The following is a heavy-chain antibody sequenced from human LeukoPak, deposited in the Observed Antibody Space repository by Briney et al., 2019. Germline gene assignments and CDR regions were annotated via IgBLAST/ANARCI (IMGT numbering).Heavy chain of an antibody. J-gene: IGHJ4*02. CDR1: GFTFSSYA. Sequence: GRSLRLSCAASGFTFSSYAMHWVRQAPGKGLEWVAVISYDGSNKYYADSVKGRFTISRDNAKNSLYLQMNSLRAEDTAVYYCARDFNYWGQGTLVTVSS. CDR2: ISYDGSNK. V-gene: IGHV3-30*04. CDR3: ARDFNY.